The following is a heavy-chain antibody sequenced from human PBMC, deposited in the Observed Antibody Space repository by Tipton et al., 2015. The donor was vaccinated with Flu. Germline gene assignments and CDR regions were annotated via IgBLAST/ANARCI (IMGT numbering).Heavy chain of an antibody. D-gene: IGHD3-3*01. CDR2: IYYSGST. CDR3: ARGDFWSGYYVDY. Sequence: TLSLTCTVSGGSVSSGSYYWSWIRQPPGKGLEWIGYIYYSGSTNYNPSLKSRVTMSVDTSKNQFSLKLSSVTAADTAVYYCARGDFWSGYYVDYWGQGTLVTVSS. V-gene: IGHV4-61*01. J-gene: IGHJ4*02. CDR1: GGSVSSGSYY.